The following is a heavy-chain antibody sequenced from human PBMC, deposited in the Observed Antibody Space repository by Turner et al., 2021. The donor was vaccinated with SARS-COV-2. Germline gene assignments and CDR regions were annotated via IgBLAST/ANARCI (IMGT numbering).Heavy chain of an antibody. CDR2: ISYDGSNK. J-gene: IGHJ3*02. CDR1: GFTFSTYA. CDR3: ARAGWDLLPFDAFDI. Sequence: QVQLVESGGGGVEPGRSLRLSGAASGFTFSTYAMHWVRHAPGKGLEWVAVISYDGSNKYYADSVKGRFTISRDNSKNTLYLQMNSLRAEDTAVYYCARAGWDLLPFDAFDIWGQGTMVTISS. V-gene: IGHV3-30-3*01. D-gene: IGHD1-26*01.